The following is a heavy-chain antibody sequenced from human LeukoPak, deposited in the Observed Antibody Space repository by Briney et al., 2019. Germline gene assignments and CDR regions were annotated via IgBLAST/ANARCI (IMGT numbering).Heavy chain of an antibody. V-gene: IGHV3-74*01. CDR1: RFTFSSNW. D-gene: IGHD2-21*01. CDR3: GSCIAPEESVAIGY. J-gene: IGHJ4*02. CDR2: VNADGSRA. Sequence: PGGSLRLSCAPSRFTFSSNWMYSVRQAPGKGLEWVSRVNADGSRAIYADSVKGRFTVSRDNARDTLYPQTNSLRVEDTAVYYCGSCIAPEESVAIGYGGQGTLVTVSS.